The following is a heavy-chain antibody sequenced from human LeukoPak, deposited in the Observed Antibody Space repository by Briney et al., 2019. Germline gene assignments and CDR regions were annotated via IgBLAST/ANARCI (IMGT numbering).Heavy chain of an antibody. CDR2: IYYSGST. Sequence: SETLSLTCTVSGGSISSNYWSWIRQPPGKGLEWIGYIYYSGSTYYNSSLKSRVTISVDTSKNQFSLKLSSVTAADTAVYYCARDRGGFTYGEYYFDYWGQGSLVTVSS. J-gene: IGHJ4*02. D-gene: IGHD2-15*01. V-gene: IGHV4-59*06. CDR3: ARDRGGFTYGEYYFDY. CDR1: GGSISSNY.